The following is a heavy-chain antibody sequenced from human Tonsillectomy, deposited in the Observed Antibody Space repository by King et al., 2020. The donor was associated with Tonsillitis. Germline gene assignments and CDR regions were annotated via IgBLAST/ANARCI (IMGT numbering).Heavy chain of an antibody. CDR1: GDSISSGNYY. CDR3: ARGGDILTGGSLFDP. V-gene: IGHV4-61*02. CDR2: IYTSGSI. J-gene: IGHJ5*02. Sequence: VQLKESGPGLVKPSQTLSLTCTVSGDSISSGNYYWSWIRQPAGKGLEWIGRIYTSGSIDYNPSLESRVSMSVDTSKNQFSLKLISVTAADSAVYHCARGGDILTGGSLFDPWGQGTLVTVSS. D-gene: IGHD3-9*01.